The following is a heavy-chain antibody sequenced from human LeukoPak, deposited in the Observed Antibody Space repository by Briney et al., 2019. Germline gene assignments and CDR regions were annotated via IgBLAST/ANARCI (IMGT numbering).Heavy chain of an antibody. CDR1: GGSISSSSYY. D-gene: IGHD4-11*01. CDR3: TKDVGWGDSRSDAFDL. CDR2: IKQDGSEK. Sequence: ETLSLTCTVSGGSISSSSYYWGWVRQPPGKGLEWVANIKQDGSEKYYVDSVKGRFTISRDNSKNSVSLQMNNLTTEDTAMYHCTKDVGWGDSRSDAFDLWGQGTMVTVSS. J-gene: IGHJ3*01. V-gene: IGHV3-7*03.